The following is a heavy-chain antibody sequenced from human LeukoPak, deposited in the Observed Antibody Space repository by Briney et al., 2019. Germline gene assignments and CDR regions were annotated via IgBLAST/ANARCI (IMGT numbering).Heavy chain of an antibody. CDR2: ISSSGTTI. CDR1: VFTFSSYE. Sequence: PGGPLTLSCAPSVFTFSSYEMNWVREAPGEGLEWVSYISSSGTTIYCAQSVKGRFTISRDNAKNSLYLQMNSLRAEDTAVYYCARGVQGYSYCENWFDPWGQGTLVTVCS. D-gene: IGHD5-18*01. V-gene: IGHV3-48*03. CDR3: ARGVQGYSYCENWFDP. J-gene: IGHJ5*02.